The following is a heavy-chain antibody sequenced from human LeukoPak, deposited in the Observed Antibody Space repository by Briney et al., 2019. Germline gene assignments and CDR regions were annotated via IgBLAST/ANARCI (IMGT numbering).Heavy chain of an antibody. D-gene: IGHD2-15*01. V-gene: IGHV4-38-2*01. CDR1: GHSISSGYY. CDR3: ARFGDCSAGSCHSPYY. Sequence: SETLSLTCVVSGHSISSGYYWGWIRQPPGKGLEWIGSISPSGSTDYNPSLKGRVIISVDTSKNQFSLKLTSVTAADTAMYYCARFGDCSAGSCHSPYYWGQGTLVTVSS. CDR2: ISPSGST. J-gene: IGHJ4*02.